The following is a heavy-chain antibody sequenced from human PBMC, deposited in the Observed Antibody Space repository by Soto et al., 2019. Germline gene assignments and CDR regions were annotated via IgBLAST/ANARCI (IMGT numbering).Heavy chain of an antibody. CDR3: ARDHYYDSSGYYFDC. CDR2: ISPYNGNI. Sequence: QVQRVQSGAEVKKPGASVKVSCKASGYTFTTYGISWVRQAPGQGLEWMGWISPYNGNINYAQKVQGRVTMTTDTSTSTAYMELRSLRSDDTAVYYCARDHYYDSSGYYFDCWGQGTLVTVSS. J-gene: IGHJ4*02. V-gene: IGHV1-18*01. D-gene: IGHD3-22*01. CDR1: GYTFTTYG.